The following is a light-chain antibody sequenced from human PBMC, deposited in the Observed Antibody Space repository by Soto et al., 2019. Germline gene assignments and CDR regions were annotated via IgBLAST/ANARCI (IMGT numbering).Light chain of an antibody. V-gene: IGLV2-14*01. J-gene: IGLJ1*01. CDR3: FSYTSRGTYV. Sequence: QSVMAQPTSVSGTPGNSITIPCTGTSRDVGNYKCVSWYQQHPGKAPKLMIYEVSNRPSGVSNRFSGSKSGNTASLTISGLQAEEETDYYCFSYTSRGTYVFGTGTKVTVL. CDR1: SRDVGNYKC. CDR2: EVS.